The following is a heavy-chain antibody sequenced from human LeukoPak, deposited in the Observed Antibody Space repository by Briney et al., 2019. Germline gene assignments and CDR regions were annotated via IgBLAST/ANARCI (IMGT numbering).Heavy chain of an antibody. Sequence: GGSLRLSCAASGFTFSSYSMNWVRQAPGKGLEWVSSISSSSSYIYYADSVKGRFTISRDNAKNSLYLRMNSLRADDTAVYYCARGTNNAFDIWGQGTIVTVSS. CDR2: ISSSSSYI. CDR1: GFTFSSYS. CDR3: ARGTNNAFDI. J-gene: IGHJ3*02. V-gene: IGHV3-21*01. D-gene: IGHD2-2*01.